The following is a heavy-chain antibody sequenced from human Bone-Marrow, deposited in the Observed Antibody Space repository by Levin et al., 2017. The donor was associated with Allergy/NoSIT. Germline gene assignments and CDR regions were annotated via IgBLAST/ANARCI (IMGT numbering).Heavy chain of an antibody. D-gene: IGHD3-3*01. Sequence: GGSLRLSCAASGFTFSSYAMHWVRQAPGEGLEWVAVITSDGGDKHYADSVKGRVTVTREDTNNLVHLEMKSLRRNDTAVYYCAEDGGIANFGVVTTQMVAMDVWGQGTTVTVSS. V-gene: IGHV3-30*18. CDR3: AEDGGIANFGVVTTQMVAMDV. CDR1: GFTFSSYA. J-gene: IGHJ6*02. CDR2: ITSDGGDK.